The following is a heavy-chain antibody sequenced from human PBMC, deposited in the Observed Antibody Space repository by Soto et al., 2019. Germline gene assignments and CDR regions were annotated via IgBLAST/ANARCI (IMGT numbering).Heavy chain of an antibody. J-gene: IGHJ4*02. Sequence: GGSLRLSCAASGFTFSTYWMHWVRQAPGEGLVWVSRVNPDGRSTSYADSVRGRLTVSRDNAKNTVYLQMNGLRAEDTAVYYCTRATAVSFDSWGQGTLVTVSS. CDR2: VNPDGRST. CDR3: TRATAVSFDS. CDR1: GFTFSTYW. V-gene: IGHV3-74*01. D-gene: IGHD2-2*01.